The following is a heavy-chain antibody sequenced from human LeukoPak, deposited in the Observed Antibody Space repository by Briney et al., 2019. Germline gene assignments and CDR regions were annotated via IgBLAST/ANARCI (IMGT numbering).Heavy chain of an antibody. J-gene: IGHJ4*02. CDR1: GFTFSDYY. Sequence: GGSLRLSCAASGFTFSDYYMSWIRQAPGKGLEWVSGISGGGDSTYYADSVKGRFTISRDNSKNTLYLQMDSLRAEDTAVYYCATFQIVVVPAAEDFDYWGQGTLVTVSS. D-gene: IGHD2-2*01. V-gene: IGHV3-23*01. CDR3: ATFQIVVVPAAEDFDY. CDR2: ISGGGDST.